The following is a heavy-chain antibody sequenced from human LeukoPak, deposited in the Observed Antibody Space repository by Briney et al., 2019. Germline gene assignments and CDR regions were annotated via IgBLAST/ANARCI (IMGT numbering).Heavy chain of an antibody. CDR2: ISSSGGST. Sequence: PGGSLRLSCAASGFTFSSYAMSWVRQAPGKGLEWVSAISSSGGSTYYADSVKGRFTISRDNSKNTLYLQMNSLRAEDTAVYYCAKVDYYDSSGYYLSLNGMDVWGQGTTVTVSS. J-gene: IGHJ6*02. D-gene: IGHD3-22*01. V-gene: IGHV3-23*01. CDR3: AKVDYYDSSGYYLSLNGMDV. CDR1: GFTFSSYA.